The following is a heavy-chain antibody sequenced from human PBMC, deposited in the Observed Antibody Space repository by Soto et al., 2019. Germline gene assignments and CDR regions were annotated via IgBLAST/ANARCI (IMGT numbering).Heavy chain of an antibody. CDR2: IYYSGST. J-gene: IGHJ4*02. CDR1: GGSISSSSYY. CDR3: ARAGGLGAVAADY. D-gene: IGHD6-19*01. Sequence: SETLSLTCTVSGGSISSSSYYWGWIRQPPGKGLEWIGSIYYSGSTYYNPSLKSRVTISVDTSKNQFSLKLSSVTAADTAVYYCARAGGLGAVAADYWGKGTLVTVDS. V-gene: IGHV4-39*07.